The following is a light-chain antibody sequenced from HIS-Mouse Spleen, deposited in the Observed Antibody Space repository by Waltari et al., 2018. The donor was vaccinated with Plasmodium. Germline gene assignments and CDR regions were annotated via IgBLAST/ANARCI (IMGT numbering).Light chain of an antibody. CDR3: QSADSSGTYKRV. CDR1: ALPKQY. J-gene: IGLJ3*02. CDR2: KDT. V-gene: IGLV3-25*03. Sequence: SYELTQPPSVSVSPGQTARITCSGDALPKQYAYWYQQKPGQAPVLVRYKDTERPSGIPERFSGSSSGTTVTLTISGVQAEDEADYYCQSADSSGTYKRVFGGGTKLTVL.